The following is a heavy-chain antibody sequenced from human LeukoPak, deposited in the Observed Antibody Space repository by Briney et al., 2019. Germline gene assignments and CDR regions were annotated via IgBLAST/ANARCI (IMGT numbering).Heavy chain of an antibody. CDR2: ISRSDST. D-gene: IGHD3-22*01. Sequence: GGSLRLSCAVSGFTFNSYAMSWVRQAPGKGLEWVSAISRSDSTYYVDSVKGRFTISTDNSKNTLYLQMNSLRAEGTAVYYCAKASSYYYRNYFDYWGQGTLVTVSS. V-gene: IGHV3-23*01. CDR3: AKASSYYYRNYFDY. CDR1: GFTFNSYA. J-gene: IGHJ4*02.